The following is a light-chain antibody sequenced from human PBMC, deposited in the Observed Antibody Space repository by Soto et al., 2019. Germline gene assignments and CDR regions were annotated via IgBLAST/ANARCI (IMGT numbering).Light chain of an antibody. CDR1: SSDVGAYNY. CDR3: SSYISSSTLV. Sequence: QSVLTQPASVSGRPGQSITMSCTGTSSDVGAYNYVSWYQQHPGKAPKLMIYEVSNRPSGVSNRFSGSKSGNTASLTISGLQAEDEADYYCSSYISSSTLVFGTGTKVTVL. V-gene: IGLV2-14*01. CDR2: EVS. J-gene: IGLJ1*01.